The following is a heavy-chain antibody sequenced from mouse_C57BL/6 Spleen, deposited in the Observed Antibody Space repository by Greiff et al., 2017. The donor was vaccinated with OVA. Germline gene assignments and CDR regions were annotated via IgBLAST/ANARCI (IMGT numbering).Heavy chain of an antibody. D-gene: IGHD2-4*01. CDR2: IYPGDGDT. J-gene: IGHJ4*01. Sequence: VQLQQSGPELVKPGASVKISCKASGYAFSSSWMNWVKQRPGKGLEWIGRIYPGDGDTNYNGKFKGKATLTADKSSSTAYMQLSSLTSEDSAVYFCARGRITTLYYYAMDYWGQGTSVTVSS. CDR3: ARGRITTLYYYAMDY. CDR1: GYAFSSSW. V-gene: IGHV1-82*01.